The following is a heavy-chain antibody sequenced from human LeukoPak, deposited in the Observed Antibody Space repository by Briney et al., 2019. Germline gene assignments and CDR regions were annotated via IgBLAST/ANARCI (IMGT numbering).Heavy chain of an antibody. CDR3: ARDRSGYCSSTSCYMGAFDI. Sequence: ASVKVSFKASGYTFTIYYMHRVRQAPGQGLEWMGLLNPSGGSTSYAQKFQGRVTMTRDTSTSTVYMELSSLRSEDTAVYYCARDRSGYCSSTSCYMGAFDIWGQGTMVTVSS. D-gene: IGHD2-2*02. V-gene: IGHV1-46*01. CDR1: GYTFTIYY. CDR2: LNPSGGST. J-gene: IGHJ3*02.